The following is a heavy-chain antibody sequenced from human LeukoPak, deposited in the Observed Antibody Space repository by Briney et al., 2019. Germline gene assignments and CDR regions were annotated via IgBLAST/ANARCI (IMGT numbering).Heavy chain of an antibody. Sequence: PSETLSLTCTVSGGSISSGGYHWSWIRQHPGKGLEWIGYIYYSGSTYYNPSLKSRVTISVDTSKNQFSLKLSSVTAADTAVYYCAREKRWEPLYGMDVWGQGTTVTVSS. D-gene: IGHD1-26*01. CDR1: GGSISSGGYH. CDR2: IYYSGST. V-gene: IGHV4-31*03. CDR3: AREKRWEPLYGMDV. J-gene: IGHJ6*02.